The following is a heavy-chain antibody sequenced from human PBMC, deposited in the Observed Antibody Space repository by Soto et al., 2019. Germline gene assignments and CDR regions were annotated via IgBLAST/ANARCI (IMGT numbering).Heavy chain of an antibody. CDR1: GMIFSSSS. J-gene: IGHJ5*02. CDR2: IAVGSGNT. CDR3: AADRYFDFGSGYWVIEP. D-gene: IGHD3-3*01. Sequence: SVKVSCKASGMIFSSSSVQWVRQARGQLLEWLGWIAVGSGNTNYAQKFQERVTLTRDLSTSTAYMELSSLKSEDTAVYYCAADRYFDFGSGYWVIEPWGQGTMVTVSS. V-gene: IGHV1-58*01.